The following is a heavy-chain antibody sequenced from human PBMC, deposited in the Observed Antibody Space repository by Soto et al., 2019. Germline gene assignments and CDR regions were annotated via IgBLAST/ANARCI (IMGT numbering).Heavy chain of an antibody. V-gene: IGHV4-4*07. CDR1: GGSMTSYY. D-gene: IGHD3-3*01. CDR3: ARGKRFSDWFDP. CDR2: VYSSGGT. J-gene: IGHJ5*02. Sequence: SETLSLTCTASGGSMTSYYWTWIRQPAGKGLEWIGRVYSSGGTHYNPSLKSRVTISLDTSKNQFSLRLLAVTDADTAVYFCARGKRFSDWFDPWGQGTLVTVSS.